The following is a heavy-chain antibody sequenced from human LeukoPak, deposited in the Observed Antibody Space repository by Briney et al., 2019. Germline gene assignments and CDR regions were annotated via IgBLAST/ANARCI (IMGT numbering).Heavy chain of an antibody. CDR2: INPNSGGT. V-gene: IGHV1-2*02. D-gene: IGHD2-21*02. CDR1: GYTFTVYY. CDR3: AREVAHCGGDCYPSTTNWFDP. J-gene: IGHJ5*02. Sequence: ASVTVSFKASGYTFTVYYMHWVRQAPGQGLEWMGWINPNSGGTNYAQKFQGRVTMTRDTSISTAYMELSRLRSDDTAVYYCAREVAHCGGDCYPSTTNWFDPWGQGTLVTVSS.